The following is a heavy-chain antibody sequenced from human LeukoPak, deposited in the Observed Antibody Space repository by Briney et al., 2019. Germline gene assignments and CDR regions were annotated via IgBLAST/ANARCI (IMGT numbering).Heavy chain of an antibody. V-gene: IGHV3-64*01. D-gene: IGHD2-21*02. CDR1: GFTFSSRDW. CDR2: ISKNGGSI. CDR3: ARDGTYCGDDCYSGWGGWFGP. Sequence: GGSLRLSCVASGFTFSSRDWMTWVRQAPGQGLEHVSAISKNGGSIYYANSLKGRFTTSRDNSKNTLYLQMGSLTGDDMAVYYCARDGTYCGDDCYSGWGGWFGPWGQGTLVTVSS. J-gene: IGHJ5*02.